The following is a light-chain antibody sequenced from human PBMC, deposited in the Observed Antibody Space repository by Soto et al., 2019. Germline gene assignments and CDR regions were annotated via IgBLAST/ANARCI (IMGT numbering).Light chain of an antibody. J-gene: IGLJ2*01. CDR2: DVT. CDR1: SSDVGAYNY. CDR3: SSYTTIKTVI. V-gene: IGLV2-14*01. Sequence: QSALAQPASVSGSPGQSITISCTGTSSDVGAYNYVSWYHQHHPGKAPELIIYDVTDRPSGVSTRFSGSKSGNTASLTISGCQAEDEGDYYCSSYTTIKTVIFGGGTKLTVL.